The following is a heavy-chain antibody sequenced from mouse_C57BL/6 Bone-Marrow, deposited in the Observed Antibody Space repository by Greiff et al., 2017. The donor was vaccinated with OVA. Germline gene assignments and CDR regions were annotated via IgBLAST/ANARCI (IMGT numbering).Heavy chain of an antibody. J-gene: IGHJ4*01. CDR3: ARGNGNYVNAMDY. CDR1: GYTFTSYW. Sequence: QVQLQQPGAELVRPGSSVKLSCKASGYTFTSYWMDWVKQRPGQGLEWIGNIYPSDSENHYNQKFKDKATLTVDKSSSTAYMQLSSLTSEDSAVYYCARGNGNYVNAMDYWGQGTSVTVSS. CDR2: IYPSDSEN. D-gene: IGHD2-1*01. V-gene: IGHV1-61*01.